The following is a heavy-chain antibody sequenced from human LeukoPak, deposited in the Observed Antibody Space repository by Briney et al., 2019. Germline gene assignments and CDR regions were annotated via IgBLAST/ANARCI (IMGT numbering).Heavy chain of an antibody. CDR2: ISAYNGNT. V-gene: IGHV1-18*01. D-gene: IGHD1-7*01. CDR1: GYTFTSYG. CDR3: SRAGITGTILMYYYYYYMDV. Sequence: ASVKVSCKASGYTFTSYGISWARQAPGQGLEWMGWISAYNGNTNYAQKLQGRVTMTTDTSTSTAYMELRSLRSDDTAVYYCSRAGITGTILMYYYYYYMDVWGKGTTVTVSS. J-gene: IGHJ6*03.